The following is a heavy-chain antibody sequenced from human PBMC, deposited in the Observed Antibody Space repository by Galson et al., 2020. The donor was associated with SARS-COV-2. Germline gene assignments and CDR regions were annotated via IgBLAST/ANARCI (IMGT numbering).Heavy chain of an antibody. CDR1: GFTFSSYA. CDR2: ISYDGSNK. Sequence: GGSLRLSCAASGFTFSSYAMHCVRQAPGKGLEWVAVISYDGSNKYYADSVKGRFTISRDNSKNTLYLQMNSLRAEDTAVYYCARAGSGSYFGRMDVWGQGTTVTVSS. CDR3: ARAGSGSYFGRMDV. D-gene: IGHD1-26*01. J-gene: IGHJ6*02. V-gene: IGHV3-30*04.